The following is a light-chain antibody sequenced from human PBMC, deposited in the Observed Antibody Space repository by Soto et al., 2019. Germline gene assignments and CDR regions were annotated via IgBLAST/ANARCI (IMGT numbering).Light chain of an antibody. CDR1: SYNIGAGYG. J-gene: IGLJ3*02. CDR3: QSYDSSLSGWV. V-gene: IGLV1-40*01. Sequence: QSVLTQPPSVSGAPGQRVTISCTGSSYNIGAGYGVHWYQQLPGTAPKLLIYTNNNRPSGVPDRFSGSKSGTSASLAITWLLAEDEADYYYQSYDSSLSGWVFGGGTKLTVL. CDR2: TNN.